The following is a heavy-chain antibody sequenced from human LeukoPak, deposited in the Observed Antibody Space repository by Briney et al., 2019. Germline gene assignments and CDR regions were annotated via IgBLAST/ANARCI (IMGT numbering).Heavy chain of an antibody. CDR3: GSRALHGGGDY. Sequence: ASVKVSCKASGYTFTSYYMHWVRQAPGQGLEWMGIINPSGGSTSYAQKFQGRVTVTRDTSTSTVYMELSSLRSEDTAVHYCGSRALHGGGDYWGQGTLVTVSS. CDR2: INPSGGST. V-gene: IGHV1-46*01. CDR1: GYTFTSYY. J-gene: IGHJ4*02. D-gene: IGHD1-26*01.